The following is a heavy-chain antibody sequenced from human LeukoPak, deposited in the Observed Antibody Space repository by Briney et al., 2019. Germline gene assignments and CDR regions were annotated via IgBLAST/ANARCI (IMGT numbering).Heavy chain of an antibody. Sequence: GASVKVSCKASGYTFTSYDINWVRQATGQGLEWMGWMNPNSGNTGYAQKFQGRVTMTRDMSTSTVYMELSSLRSEDTAVYYCARDKGSKGIVGATPYMDVWGEGTTVTVSS. CDR3: ARDKGSKGIVGATPYMDV. D-gene: IGHD1-26*01. V-gene: IGHV1-8*02. CDR2: MNPNSGNT. J-gene: IGHJ6*03. CDR1: GYTFTSYD.